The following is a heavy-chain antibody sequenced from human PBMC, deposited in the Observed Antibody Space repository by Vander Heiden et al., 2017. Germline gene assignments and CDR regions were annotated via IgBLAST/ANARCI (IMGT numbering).Heavy chain of an antibody. D-gene: IGHD3-3*01. CDR3: ARIPGALYYDFWSGYPYYFDY. J-gene: IGHJ4*02. V-gene: IGHV2-26*01. CDR2: IFSNDEK. Sequence: QVPLKESGPVLVQPTETLTLTCPAPGFSLSNARMGVRWLRQPPGKALEWLAHIFSNDEKSYSTSLKSRLTISKDTSKSQVVLTMTNMDPVDTATYYCARIPGALYYDFWSGYPYYFDYWGQGTLVTVSS. CDR1: GFSLSNARMG.